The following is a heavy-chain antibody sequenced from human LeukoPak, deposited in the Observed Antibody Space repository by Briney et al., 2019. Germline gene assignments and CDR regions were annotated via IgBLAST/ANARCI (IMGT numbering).Heavy chain of an antibody. Sequence: SETLSLTCTVSGGSISSYYWSWIRQPLGKGLEWIGYIYYSGSTNYNPSLKSRVTISVDTSKNQFSLKLSSVTAADTAVYYCARTVLLSSLNWFDPWGQGTLVTVSS. CDR2: IYYSGST. D-gene: IGHD3-10*01. CDR3: ARTVLLSSLNWFDP. V-gene: IGHV4-59*01. CDR1: GGSISSYY. J-gene: IGHJ5*02.